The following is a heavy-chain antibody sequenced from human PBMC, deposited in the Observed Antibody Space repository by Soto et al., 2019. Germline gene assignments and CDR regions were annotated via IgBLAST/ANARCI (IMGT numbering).Heavy chain of an antibody. CDR1: GITVSSSY. CDR3: ARPRFAWLALH. CDR2: IYSGGST. J-gene: IGHJ4*02. V-gene: IGHV3-66*04. Sequence: GGSLRLSCSASGITVSSSYMSWVRQAPGKGLEWVSVIYSGGSTYYADSVKGRFTISRDNSKNTLYLQMNSLRAEDTAVYYCARPRFAWLALHWGQGTLVTVSS. D-gene: IGHD6-19*01.